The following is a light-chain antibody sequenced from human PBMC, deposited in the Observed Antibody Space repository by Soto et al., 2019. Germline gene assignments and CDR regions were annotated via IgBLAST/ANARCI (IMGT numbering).Light chain of an antibody. CDR1: QSITTK. V-gene: IGKV3-15*01. CDR2: DAS. J-gene: IGKJ1*01. CDR3: QQYNSWPRT. Sequence: IVMAHSPDTLSVSPGGIATLSFRTIQSITTKLAWYQQKPGQSPRLLISDASTRATGIPARFSGSGSDTEFTLTISSLHSEDFAVYFCQQYNSWPRTFGQGTKVDIK.